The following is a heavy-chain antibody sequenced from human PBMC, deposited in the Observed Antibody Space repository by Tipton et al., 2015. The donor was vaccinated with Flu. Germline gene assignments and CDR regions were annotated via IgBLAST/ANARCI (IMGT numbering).Heavy chain of an antibody. D-gene: IGHD3-10*01. CDR1: GGSISSYY. Sequence: TLSLTCTVSGGSISSYYWSWIRQPPGKGLEWIGYIYYSGSTNYNPSLKSRVTISVDTSKNQFSLKLSWVTAADTAVYYCARRVTYYYGSGSSGWGVWGQGPPVTVSS. CDR3: ARRVTYYYGSGSSGWGV. V-gene: IGHV4-59*08. J-gene: IGHJ6*02. CDR2: IYYSGST.